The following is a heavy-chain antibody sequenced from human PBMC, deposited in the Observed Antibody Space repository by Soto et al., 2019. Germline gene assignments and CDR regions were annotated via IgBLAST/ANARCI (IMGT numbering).Heavy chain of an antibody. Sequence: PSETLSLTCAVYGGSFSGYYWSWIRQPPGKGLEWIGEINHSGSTNYNPSLKGRVAISINTSKNQLSLNLSSVTAADTAVYYCARGWTEVASAYWGQGTLVTVSS. CDR3: ARGWTEVASAY. V-gene: IGHV4-34*01. J-gene: IGHJ4*02. CDR1: GGSFSGYY. CDR2: INHSGST. D-gene: IGHD3-3*01.